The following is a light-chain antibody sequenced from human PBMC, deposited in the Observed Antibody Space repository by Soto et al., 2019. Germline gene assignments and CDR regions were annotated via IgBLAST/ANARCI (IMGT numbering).Light chain of an antibody. CDR2: KAS. J-gene: IGKJ2*03. V-gene: IGKV1-5*03. CDR3: QQYNDYPYS. Sequence: DIQMTQSPSTLSASIGDRGIITCRASQGIGPWLAWYQQKPGKAPKVLIYKASHLEDGVPSRFSGSGSETEFTLTISSLQPDDFATYYCQQYNDYPYSFGQGPQLDVK. CDR1: QGIGPW.